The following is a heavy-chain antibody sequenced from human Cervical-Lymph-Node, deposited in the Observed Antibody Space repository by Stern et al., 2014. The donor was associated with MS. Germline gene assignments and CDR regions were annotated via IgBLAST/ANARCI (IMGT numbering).Heavy chain of an antibody. CDR1: GYTFSSYA. CDR3: ARSYDFPIFDS. V-gene: IGHV1-3*01. J-gene: IGHJ4*02. CDR2: IIAGNGNT. D-gene: IGHD3-3*01. Sequence: QVQLLQPGAEVKKPGASVKVSCKASGYTFSSYAMHWVRQAPGQRLEWMGWIIAGNGNTKYSQNFQGRVTINRDTSASTAYMELSSLRSEDTAVYYCARSYDFPIFDSWGQGTLVTVSS.